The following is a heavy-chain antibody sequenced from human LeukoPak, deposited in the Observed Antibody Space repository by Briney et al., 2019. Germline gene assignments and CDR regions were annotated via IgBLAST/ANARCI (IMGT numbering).Heavy chain of an antibody. CDR1: GYTFTSYG. Sequence: ASVSVSCKATGYTFTSYGMSWVRQAPGQGLEWMGWISAYNGNTNYAQKLQGRVTMTTDTSTSTAYMELRSLRSDDTAVYCCARDTGRGFDSWGQGTLVTDSS. CDR2: ISAYNGNT. CDR3: ARDTGRGFDS. V-gene: IGHV1-18*01. J-gene: IGHJ5*01. D-gene: IGHD1-14*01.